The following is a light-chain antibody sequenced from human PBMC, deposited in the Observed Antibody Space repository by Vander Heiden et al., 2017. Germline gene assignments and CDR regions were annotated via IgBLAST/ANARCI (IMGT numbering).Light chain of an antibody. CDR2: AAS. CDR1: PSIRSY. J-gene: IGKJ1*01. CDR3: QQSYRAPFT. V-gene: IGKV1-39*01. Sequence: IQMTQSPSSLSAFVGDRVTITCRPSPSIRSYLNWYQQKPGKAQKLRIYAASTLQSGVPSRLSGGESGTDVTLTISRLQPEDLATYDGQQSYRAPFTFGLGTKVEI.